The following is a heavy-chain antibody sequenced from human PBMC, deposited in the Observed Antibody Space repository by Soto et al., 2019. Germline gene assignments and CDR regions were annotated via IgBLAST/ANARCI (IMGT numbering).Heavy chain of an antibody. D-gene: IGHD6-19*01. CDR1: GDSINTSHW. V-gene: IGHV4-4*02. Sequence: QVQLRESGPGLVRPSGTLSLTCAVYGDSINTSHWWSWVRQTPGKGLEWIGETYHSGTTNYNPSLKSQVTLSMDKSKNLFSLKLNSVTAADTALYFCARQTNSSPARGPNWFDPWGQGALVTVSS. CDR2: TYHSGTT. J-gene: IGHJ5*02. CDR3: ARQTNSSPARGPNWFDP.